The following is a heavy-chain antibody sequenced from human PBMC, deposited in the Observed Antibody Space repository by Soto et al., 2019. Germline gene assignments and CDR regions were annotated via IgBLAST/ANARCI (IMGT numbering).Heavy chain of an antibody. J-gene: IGHJ2*01. Sequence: SXTLSLTCTVSGGSISGGVHSWSWIRQPPGKGLEWIGHIFDSGSTYYNPSLKSRLAISVDTSKNQFSLRLSSVTAADTALYYCAREIMPLTNDWYFDLWGRGTLVTVSS. V-gene: IGHV4-30-4*01. CDR1: GGSISGGVHS. CDR3: AREIMPLTNDWYFDL. D-gene: IGHD2-8*01. CDR2: IFDSGST.